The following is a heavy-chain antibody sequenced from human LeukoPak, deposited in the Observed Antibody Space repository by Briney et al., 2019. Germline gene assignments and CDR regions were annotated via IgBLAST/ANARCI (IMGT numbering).Heavy chain of an antibody. D-gene: IGHD6-13*01. Sequence: PSETLSLTCTVSGGSISSYYWSWIRQPPGKGLEWIGYIYYSGSTNYNPSLKNRVTISVDTSKNQSSLKLSSVTAADTAVYYCASQPLSIAAAVSWGQGTLVTVSS. V-gene: IGHV4-59*08. J-gene: IGHJ1*01. CDR3: ASQPLSIAAAVS. CDR1: GGSISSYY. CDR2: IYYSGST.